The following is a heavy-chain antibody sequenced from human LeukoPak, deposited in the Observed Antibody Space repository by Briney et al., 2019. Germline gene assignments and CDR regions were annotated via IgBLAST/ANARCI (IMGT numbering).Heavy chain of an antibody. CDR3: ARRGYGDIDYWYFDL. V-gene: IGHV3-11*06. CDR1: GFTFRNYW. D-gene: IGHD4-17*01. Sequence: GGSLRLSCAASGFTFRNYWMSWIRRAPGKGLEWVSYISSSSSYTNYADSVKGRFTISRDNAKNSLYLQMNSLRAEDTAVYYCARRGYGDIDYWYFDLWGRGTLVTVSS. J-gene: IGHJ2*01. CDR2: ISSSSSYT.